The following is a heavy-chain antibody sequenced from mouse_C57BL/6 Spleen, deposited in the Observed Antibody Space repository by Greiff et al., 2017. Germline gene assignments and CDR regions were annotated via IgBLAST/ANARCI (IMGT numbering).Heavy chain of an antibody. CDR2: IIPGSGGT. CDR1: GYAFTNYL. CDR3: ARGGAIYYGNYVGAMDY. V-gene: IGHV1-54*01. D-gene: IGHD2-1*01. Sequence: QVQLQQSGAELVRPGTSVKVSCKASGYAFTNYLIEWVKQRPGQGLEWIGVIIPGSGGTNYNEKFKGKATLTADKSSSTAYMQLSSLTSEDSAVXFCARGGAIYYGNYVGAMDYWGQGTSVTVSS. J-gene: IGHJ4*01.